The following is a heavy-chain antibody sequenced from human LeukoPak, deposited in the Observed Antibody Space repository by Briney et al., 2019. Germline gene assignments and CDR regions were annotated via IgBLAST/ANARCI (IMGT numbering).Heavy chain of an antibody. CDR2: INPNSGGT. CDR1: GYTFTDYY. V-gene: IGHV1-2*02. D-gene: IGHD2/OR15-2a*01. CDR3: ARSEYFNDAFDI. Sequence: ASVKVSCKASGYTFTDYYMHWVRQAPGQGLGWMGWINPNSGGTNFPQKFQGRVTMTRDTSISTAYMELSRLRSDDTAVYYCARSEYFNDAFDIWGQGTMVTVSS. J-gene: IGHJ3*02.